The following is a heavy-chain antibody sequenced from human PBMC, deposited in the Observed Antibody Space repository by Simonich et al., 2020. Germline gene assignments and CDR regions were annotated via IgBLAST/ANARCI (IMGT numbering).Heavy chain of an antibody. V-gene: IGHV1-2*02. J-gene: IGHJ3*02. CDR3: ARGRLTGDKGAFDI. D-gene: IGHD7-27*01. CDR1: GYTFTGYY. Sequence: QVQLVQSGAEVKKPGASVKVSCKASGYTFTGYYMHWVRQATGQGLEGREWINPNSGGTNYAKKFQGRVTMTRDTSISTAYMELSRLRSDDTAVYYWARGRLTGDKGAFDIWGQGTMVTVSS. CDR2: INPNSGGT.